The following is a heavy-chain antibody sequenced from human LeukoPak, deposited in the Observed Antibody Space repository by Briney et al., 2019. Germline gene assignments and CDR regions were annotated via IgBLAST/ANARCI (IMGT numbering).Heavy chain of an antibody. J-gene: IGHJ4*02. Sequence: PSETLSLTCTVSGGSISSYYWSWIRQPPGKGLEWIGYIYYSGSTNYNPSLKSRVTMSVDTSKYHFSLKLSSVTAADTAVYYCARSSIDSGSNFDYWGQGTPVTVSS. D-gene: IGHD3-10*01. CDR1: GGSISSYY. CDR3: ARSSIDSGSNFDY. CDR2: IYYSGST. V-gene: IGHV4-59*12.